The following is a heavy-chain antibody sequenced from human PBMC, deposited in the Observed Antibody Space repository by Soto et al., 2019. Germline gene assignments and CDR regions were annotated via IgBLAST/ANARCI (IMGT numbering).Heavy chain of an antibody. Sequence: QVQLVQSGAEVKKPGSSVKVSCKASGGTFNRYAISWVRQAPGQGREWMGGIIPIFGIGNDAQRFQGRVTITADESTGTAYMELSSLRSEYTGVYYCARSAITLFGVVSIPPHYYSEMDVWGQGTTVTVSS. D-gene: IGHD3-3*01. CDR1: GGTFNRYA. CDR2: IIPIFGIG. CDR3: ARSAITLFGVVSIPPHYYSEMDV. V-gene: IGHV1-69*01. J-gene: IGHJ6*02.